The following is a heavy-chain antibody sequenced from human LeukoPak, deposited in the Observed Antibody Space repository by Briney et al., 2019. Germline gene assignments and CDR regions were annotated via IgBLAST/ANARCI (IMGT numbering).Heavy chain of an antibody. D-gene: IGHD5-12*01. CDR2: ISYDGSNK. CDR1: GFTFSSYA. Sequence: GGSLRLSCAASGFTFSSYAMHWVRQAPGKGLEWVAVISYDGSNKYYADSVKGRFTISRDNSKNTLYLQMNSLRAEDTAVYYCARVSGYDYYFDYWGQGTLVTVSS. CDR3: ARVSGYDYYFDY. J-gene: IGHJ4*02. V-gene: IGHV3-30-3*01.